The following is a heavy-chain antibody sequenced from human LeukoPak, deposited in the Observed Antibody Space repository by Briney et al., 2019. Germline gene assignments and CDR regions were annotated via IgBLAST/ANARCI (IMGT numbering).Heavy chain of an antibody. CDR3: AIFQGTYGDNENDY. D-gene: IGHD4-17*01. CDR1: GGTFRSYA. V-gene: IGHV1-69*13. J-gene: IGHJ4*02. CDR2: IIPMINTP. Sequence: AASVKVSCKASGGTFRSYAITWVRQAPGKGLEWMGGIIPMINTPKYAQKFQGRVSITADESTGTGYMEVSSLRSEDTAVYYCAIFQGTYGDNENDYWGQGTLVTVSS.